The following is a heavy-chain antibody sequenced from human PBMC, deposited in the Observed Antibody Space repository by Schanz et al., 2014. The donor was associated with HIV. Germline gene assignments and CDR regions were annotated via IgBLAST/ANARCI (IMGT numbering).Heavy chain of an antibody. V-gene: IGHV3-NL1*01. J-gene: IGHJ4*02. CDR2: IDGVGDNT. D-gene: IGHD3-22*01. CDR1: GFSFSTYG. Sequence: QVQLVESGGGVVQPGGSLRLSCAASGFSFSTYGIHWVRQAPGKGLEWVSAIDGVGDNTYYADSVKGRFTISRDKSKNTVYLRMSGLRTEDTAVYYCAKPEYDSSGNSQSHFDYWGQGTLVTVSS. CDR3: AKPEYDSSGNSQSHFDY.